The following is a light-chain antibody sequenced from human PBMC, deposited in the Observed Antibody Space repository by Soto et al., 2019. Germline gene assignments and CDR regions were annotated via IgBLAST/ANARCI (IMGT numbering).Light chain of an antibody. CDR3: QSYDSSLSGSNV. Sequence: QSVLTQPPSVSGPPGQRVTNSCTGSSSNIGAGYDVHWYQQLPGTAPNLLIYGNSNRPSGVPDRFSGSKSGTSASLAITGLQAEDEADYYCQSYDSSLSGSNVFGTGTTVTVL. V-gene: IGLV1-40*01. CDR1: SSNIGAGYD. CDR2: GNS. J-gene: IGLJ1*01.